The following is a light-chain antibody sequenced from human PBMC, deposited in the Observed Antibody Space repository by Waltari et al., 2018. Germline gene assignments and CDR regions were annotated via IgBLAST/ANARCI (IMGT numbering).Light chain of an antibody. CDR3: SSYAGSNTLEV. V-gene: IGLV2-14*03. J-gene: IGLJ3*02. CDR2: DVS. CDR1: SNDVGGFNY. Sequence: QSALTQPASVSGSPGQSITISCTGTSNDVGGFNYVSWYQQHPGKAPKLMIYDVSNRASGVSNRFSGSKSGNTASLTISGLQAEDEADYYCSSYAGSNTLEVFGGGTKLTVL.